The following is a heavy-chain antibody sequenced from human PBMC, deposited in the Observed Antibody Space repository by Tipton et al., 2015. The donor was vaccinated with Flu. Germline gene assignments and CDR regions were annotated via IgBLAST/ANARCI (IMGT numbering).Heavy chain of an antibody. D-gene: IGHD6-19*01. J-gene: IGHJ4*02. CDR3: TRSLDY. CDR1: GFTFSSYW. V-gene: IGHV3-7*01. Sequence: SLRLSCAASGFTFSSYWMNWVRQAPGKGLQWLANIKQDGSEKYYVDSVKGRFTISRDNAKNSLYLQMSSLRADDTAVYYCTRSLDYWGQGTLVTVSS. CDR2: IKQDGSEK.